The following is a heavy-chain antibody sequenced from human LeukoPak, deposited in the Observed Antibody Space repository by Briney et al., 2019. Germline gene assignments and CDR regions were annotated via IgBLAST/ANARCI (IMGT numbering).Heavy chain of an antibody. V-gene: IGHV4-4*07. Sequence: SETLSLTCTGSGGSISGYHWAWPRPPDGQGLEGIGRTYTSGSTNYTPSLQSRVTMSLDTSKSQFSLKLSTVTAADTAVYYCVRAMSGRNDLWGQGTLVTVSS. J-gene: IGHJ5*02. CDR2: TYTSGST. CDR3: VRAMSGRNDL. D-gene: IGHD3-3*01. CDR1: GGSISGYH.